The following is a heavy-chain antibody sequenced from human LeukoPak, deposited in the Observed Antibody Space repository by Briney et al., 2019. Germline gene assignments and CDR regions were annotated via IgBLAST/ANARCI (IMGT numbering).Heavy chain of an antibody. D-gene: IGHD2-15*01. CDR3: AREATGGSPYYYYGMDV. J-gene: IGHJ6*02. CDR2: IYHSGST. Sequence: SETLSLTCTVSGYSISSGYYWGWIRQPPGKGLEWIGSIYHSGSTYYNPSLKSRVTISVDTSKNQFSLKLSSVTAADTAVYYCAREATGGSPYYYYGMDVWGQGTTVTVSS. V-gene: IGHV4-38-2*02. CDR1: GYSISSGYY.